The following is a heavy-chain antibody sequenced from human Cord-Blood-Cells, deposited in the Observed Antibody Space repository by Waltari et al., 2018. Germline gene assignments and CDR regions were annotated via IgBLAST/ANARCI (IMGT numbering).Heavy chain of an antibody. CDR3: VRVIMVRGVIITYYFDY. CDR2: IIPIFGTA. D-gene: IGHD3-10*01. V-gene: IGHV1-69*01. J-gene: IGHJ4*02. Sequence: QVQLVQSGAEVKKPGSSVKVSCKASGGTFSSYAISWVRQAPGQGLEWMGGIIPIFGTANYAQKFQGRVTITADESTSTAYMELSSLRSEDTAVYYCVRVIMVRGVIITYYFDYWGQGTLVTVSS. CDR1: GGTFSSYA.